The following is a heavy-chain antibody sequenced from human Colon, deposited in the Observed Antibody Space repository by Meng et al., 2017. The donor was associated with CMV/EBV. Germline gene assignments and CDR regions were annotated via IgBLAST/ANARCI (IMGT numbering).Heavy chain of an antibody. CDR1: GFTFSSYA. CDR3: ARDKGTGAFDY. Sequence: GGSLRLSCAASGFTFSSYAMHWVRQAPGKGLEWVAFISYDGSKKKSADSVTGRFTISRDTPKDTLYLEVNSLKTDDTAIYYCARDKGTGAFDYWGQGSLVTVSS. J-gene: IGHJ4*02. V-gene: IGHV3-30*03. D-gene: IGHD3/OR15-3a*01. CDR2: ISYDGSKK.